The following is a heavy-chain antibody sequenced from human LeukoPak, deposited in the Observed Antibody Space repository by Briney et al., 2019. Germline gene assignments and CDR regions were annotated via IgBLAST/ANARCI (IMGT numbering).Heavy chain of an antibody. Sequence: PGGSLRLSCATSGFPFSIYWMLWVRQAPGKGLEWVSRINGDGTTTTYADSVKGRFTISRDNTENILYLQMDSLRAEDTAIYYCSRSQFDYWGQGVLVTVSS. CDR1: GFPFSIYW. CDR2: INGDGTTT. V-gene: IGHV3-74*01. CDR3: SRSQFDY. J-gene: IGHJ4*02.